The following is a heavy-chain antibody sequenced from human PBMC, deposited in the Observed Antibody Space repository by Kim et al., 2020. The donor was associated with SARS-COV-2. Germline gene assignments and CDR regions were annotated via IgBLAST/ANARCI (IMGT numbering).Heavy chain of an antibody. CDR1: GYTFTSYG. Sequence: ASVKVSCKASGYTFTSYGISWVRQAPGQGLEWMGWISAYNGNTNYAQKLQGRVTMTTDTSTSTAYMELRSLRSDDTAVYYCAGGYSSGFEANYYYYGMDVWGQGTTVTVSS. V-gene: IGHV1-18*01. CDR2: ISAYNGNT. CDR3: AGGYSSGFEANYYYYGMDV. D-gene: IGHD3-22*01. J-gene: IGHJ6*02.